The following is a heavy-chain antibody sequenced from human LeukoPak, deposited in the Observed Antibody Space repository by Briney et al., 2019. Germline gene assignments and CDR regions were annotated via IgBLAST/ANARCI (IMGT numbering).Heavy chain of an antibody. CDR1: GFTVSSNY. CDR2: IYSGGST. Sequence: GGSLTLSCAASGFTVSSNYMRWLRHAPGKGLEWVSVIYSGGSTYDADTVKGRFTISRDNSKTTLYLQMNSLRAEDTAVYYCASGATSDFDYWGQGTLVTVSS. J-gene: IGHJ4*02. D-gene: IGHD1-26*01. V-gene: IGHV3-53*01. CDR3: ASGATSDFDY.